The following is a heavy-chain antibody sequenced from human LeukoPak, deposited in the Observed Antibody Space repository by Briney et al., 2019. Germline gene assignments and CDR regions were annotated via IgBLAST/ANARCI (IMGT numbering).Heavy chain of an antibody. CDR3: AASPGSSGY. V-gene: IGHV4-61*02. J-gene: IGHJ4*02. CDR2: IYTSGST. CDR1: GGSISSGSYY. Sequence: PSQTLSLTCTVSGGSISSGSYYWSWIRQPAGKGLEWIGRIYTSGSTNYNPSLKSRVTISVDTSKNQFSLKLSSVTAADTAVYYCAASPGSSGYWGQGTLVTVSS. D-gene: IGHD3-10*01.